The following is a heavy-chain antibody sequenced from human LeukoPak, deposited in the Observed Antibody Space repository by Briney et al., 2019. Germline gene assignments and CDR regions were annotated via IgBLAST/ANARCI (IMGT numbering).Heavy chain of an antibody. Sequence: GRSLRLSCAASGFTFSSYAMHWVRQAPGKGLEWVAVISYDGSNKYYADSVKGRFTISRDNSKNTLYLQMNSLRAEDTAVYYCAKRETQLWFNWGQGTLVTVSS. CDR2: ISYDGSNK. CDR3: AKRETQLWFN. D-gene: IGHD5-18*01. V-gene: IGHV3-30-3*02. J-gene: IGHJ4*02. CDR1: GFTFSSYA.